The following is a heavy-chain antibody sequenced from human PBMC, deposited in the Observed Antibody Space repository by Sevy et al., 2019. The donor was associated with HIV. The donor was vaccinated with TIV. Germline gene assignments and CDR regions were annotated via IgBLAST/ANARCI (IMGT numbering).Heavy chain of an antibody. V-gene: IGHV3-53*01. CDR3: ARDGVGVPIGAFDI. D-gene: IGHD1-26*01. CDR1: GFTVSSNY. Sequence: GGSLRLSCAASGFTVSSNYMSRVRQAPGKGLEWVSVIYSGGSTYYADSVKGRFTISRDNSKNTLYLQMNSLRAEDTAVYYCARDGVGVPIGAFDIWGQGTMITVSS. J-gene: IGHJ3*02. CDR2: IYSGGST.